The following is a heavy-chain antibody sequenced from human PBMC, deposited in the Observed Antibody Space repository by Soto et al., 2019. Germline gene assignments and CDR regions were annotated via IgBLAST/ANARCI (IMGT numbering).Heavy chain of an antibody. J-gene: IGHJ6*03. CDR2: IYYSGST. D-gene: IGHD1-1*01. Sequence: PSETLSLTCTVSGGSISSYYWSWIRQPPGKGLEWIGYIYYSGSTSYNPSLKSRVTISVDTSKNQFSLKLSSVTAADTAVYYCARGQLSDYYDDYHVHVWGPATPVTVSS. CDR3: ARGQLSDYYDDYHVHV. V-gene: IGHV4-59*01. CDR1: GGSISSYY.